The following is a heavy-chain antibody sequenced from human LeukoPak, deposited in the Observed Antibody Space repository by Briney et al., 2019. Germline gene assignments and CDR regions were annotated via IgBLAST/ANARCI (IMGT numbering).Heavy chain of an antibody. CDR1: GFTFTVYY. Sequence: ASVNVSCKASGFTFTVYYMRWVRQAPGQGLQWMGWINPNSGGTKYAQKFQGRVTMTRDTSISTAYMELTRLTSDDTALYYCASVLTGDAFDIWGQGTMVTVSS. V-gene: IGHV1-2*02. CDR2: INPNSGGT. CDR3: ASVLTGDAFDI. D-gene: IGHD7-27*01. J-gene: IGHJ3*02.